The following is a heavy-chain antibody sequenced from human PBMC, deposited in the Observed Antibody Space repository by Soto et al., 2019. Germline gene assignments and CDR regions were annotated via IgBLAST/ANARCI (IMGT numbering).Heavy chain of an antibody. CDR3: ARIYGDYGHLDY. J-gene: IGHJ4*02. CDR2: IDWDDDK. D-gene: IGHD4-17*01. Sequence: SGPTLVNPTQTLTLTCTFSGFSLSTSGMRVSWIRQPPGKALEWLARIDWDDDKFYSTSLKTRLTISKDTSKNQVVLTMTNMDPVDTATYYCARIYGDYGHLDYWGQGTLVTVSS. V-gene: IGHV2-70*04. CDR1: GFSLSTSGMR.